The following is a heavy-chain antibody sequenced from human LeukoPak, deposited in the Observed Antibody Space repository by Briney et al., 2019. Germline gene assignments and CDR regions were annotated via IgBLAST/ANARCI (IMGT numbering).Heavy chain of an antibody. Sequence: GGSLRLSCAASGFSSRKYFMSWARQAPGKGLEWVATISNDASATTYGDSVWGRVTISRDNAQNSVFLQMHSLRAGDTAVYYCASSFTPYYYDVWGQGILVTVSS. CDR1: GFSSRKYF. CDR2: ISNDASAT. CDR3: ASSFTPYYYDV. D-gene: IGHD2-15*01. V-gene: IGHV3-7*01. J-gene: IGHJ4*02.